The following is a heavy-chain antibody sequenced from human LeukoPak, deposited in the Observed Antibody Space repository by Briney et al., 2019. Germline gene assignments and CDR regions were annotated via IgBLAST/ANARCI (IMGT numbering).Heavy chain of an antibody. CDR1: GYTFTIYY. J-gene: IGHJ5*02. CDR3: AREGGMYSSSWYGGGESWFDP. V-gene: IGHV1-46*01. D-gene: IGHD6-13*01. Sequence: GASVKVSCKASGYTFTIYYMHWVRQAPGQGLEWMGIINPSGGSTSYAQKFQGRVTMTRDTSTSTVYMELSSLRSEDTAVYYCAREGGMYSSSWYGGGESWFDPWGQGTLVTVSS. CDR2: INPSGGST.